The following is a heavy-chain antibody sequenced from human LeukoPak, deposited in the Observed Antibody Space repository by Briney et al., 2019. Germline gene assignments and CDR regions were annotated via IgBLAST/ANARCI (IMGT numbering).Heavy chain of an antibody. D-gene: IGHD2-8*01. CDR2: ISGSGGTT. J-gene: IGHJ6*03. CDR3: AKALMAAPRYYYHMDV. CDR1: GLNFNSYA. Sequence: PGGSLRLSCAASGLNFNSYAMNWVRQAPGKGLEWVSVISGSGGTTFYAESVKGRLTISRDNSKSMLYLQMNNLRDGDTAIYYCAKALMAAPRYYYHMDVWGKGTTVTVSS. V-gene: IGHV3-23*01.